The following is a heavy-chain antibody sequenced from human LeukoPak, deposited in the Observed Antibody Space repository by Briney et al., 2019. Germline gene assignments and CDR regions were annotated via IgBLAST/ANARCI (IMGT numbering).Heavy chain of an antibody. J-gene: IGHJ4*02. V-gene: IGHV4-59*01. CDR3: ARDRSDPAIQGYNVVYDY. D-gene: IGHD2-8*01. CDR1: GGSISSYY. Sequence: SETLSLTCTVSGGSISSYYWSWIRQPPGKGLEWIGYIYYSGSTNYNPSLKSRVTISVDTSKNQFSLKLSSVTAADTAVYYCARDRSDPAIQGYNVVYDYWGQGTLVTVSS. CDR2: IYYSGST.